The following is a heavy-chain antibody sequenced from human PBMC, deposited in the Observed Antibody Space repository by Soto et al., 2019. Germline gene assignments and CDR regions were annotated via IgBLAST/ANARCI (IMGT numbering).Heavy chain of an antibody. D-gene: IGHD3-22*01. Sequence: AETLSLTCTVSGGSISSYYWSWIRQPPGKGLEWIGYIYYSGSTNYNPSLKSRVTISVDTSKNQFSLKLSSVTAADTAVYYCARGYYDSSGYYPYPLRKLGLRFDYWGQGTLVTVS. CDR2: IYYSGST. J-gene: IGHJ4*02. V-gene: IGHV4-59*01. CDR3: ARGYYDSSGYYPYPLRKLGLRFDY. CDR1: GGSISSYY.